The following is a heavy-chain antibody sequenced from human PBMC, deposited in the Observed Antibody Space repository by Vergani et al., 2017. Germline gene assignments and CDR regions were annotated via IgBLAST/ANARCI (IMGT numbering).Heavy chain of an antibody. CDR1: GGSFTSYH. J-gene: IGHJ6*03. Sequence: QVQLQQWGGGLLKPSETLSLTCVVNGGSFTSYHWTWIRQSPGEGLEWVGDIDHTGRPDYNTSLKSRLTMSVDKSRHQFSLTLNSVTATDTAIYFCARVNTETNGHLYYYYYMDVWGQGTAVTVS. CDR3: ARVNTETNGHLYYYYYMDV. CDR2: IDHTGRP. V-gene: IGHV4-34*01. D-gene: IGHD4-11*01.